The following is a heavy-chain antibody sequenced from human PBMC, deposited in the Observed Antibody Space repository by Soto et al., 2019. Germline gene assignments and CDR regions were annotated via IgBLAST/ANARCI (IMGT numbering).Heavy chain of an antibody. CDR1: GGSISSYY. J-gene: IGHJ4*02. V-gene: IGHV4-59*01. Sequence: SETLSLTCTVSGGSISSYYWSWIRQPPGKGLEWIGYIYYSGSTNYNPSLESRVTISVDTSKNQFSLKLSSVTAADTAVYYCARNPVIDASYFDYCGQGPLVTVYS. CDR3: ARNPVIDASYFDY. CDR2: IYYSGST. D-gene: IGHD3-22*01.